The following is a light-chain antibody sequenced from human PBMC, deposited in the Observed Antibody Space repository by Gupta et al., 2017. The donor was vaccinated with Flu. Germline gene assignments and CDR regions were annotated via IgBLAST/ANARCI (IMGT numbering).Light chain of an antibody. V-gene: IGLV2-14*01. Sequence: QSALTQPASVSGSPGQSITISCTGTSNDVGAYNYVSWYRQYPGQFHNLMIFEVSNRPSGGSNRFSGSKAGNTASLTISGLQAEAEADYYSSSDTITNHVIFGGGTKLTVL. CDR3: SSDTITNHVI. J-gene: IGLJ2*01. CDR2: EVS. CDR1: SNDVGAYNY.